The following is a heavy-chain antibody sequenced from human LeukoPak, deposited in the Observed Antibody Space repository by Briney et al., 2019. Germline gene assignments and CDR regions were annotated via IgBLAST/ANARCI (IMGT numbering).Heavy chain of an antibody. CDR1: GGSISSSSYY. V-gene: IGHV4-39*07. CDR3: AISYGAYMDV. D-gene: IGHD4-17*01. J-gene: IGHJ6*03. CDR2: IYYSGST. Sequence: SETLSLTCTVSGGSISSSSYYWGWIRQPPGKGLEWIGSIYYSGSTYYNPSLKSRVTISADTSKNQFSLKLSSVTAADTAVYYCAISYGAYMDVRGKGTTVTVSS.